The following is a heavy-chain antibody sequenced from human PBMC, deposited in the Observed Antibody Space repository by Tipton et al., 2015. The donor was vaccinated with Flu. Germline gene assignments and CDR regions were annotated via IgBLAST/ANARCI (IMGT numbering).Heavy chain of an antibody. Sequence: SLRLSCVASGFTFDDYVMHWVRQAPGKGLEWVSLIIGNGGSTYYADSVKGRFTISRDNSKNSLYLQMSGLRSEDTALYYCAKGSHYDFSAYGMDVWGPGTTVIVSS. V-gene: IGHV3-43*02. CDR1: GFTFDDYV. D-gene: IGHD3-3*01. CDR3: AKGSHYDFSAYGMDV. J-gene: IGHJ6*02. CDR2: IIGNGGST.